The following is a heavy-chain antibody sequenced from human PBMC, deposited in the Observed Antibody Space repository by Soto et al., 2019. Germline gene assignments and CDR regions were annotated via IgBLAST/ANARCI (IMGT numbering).Heavy chain of an antibody. CDR2: ISYDGSNK. J-gene: IGHJ3*02. V-gene: IGHV3-30-3*01. D-gene: IGHD3-22*01. Sequence: GGSLRLSXAASGFTFSSYAMHWVRQAPGKGLEWVAVISYDGSNKYYADSVKGRFTISRDNSKNTLYLQMNSLRVEDTAVYYCARSGSGSIDAFDIWGQGTMVTVSS. CDR3: ARSGSGSIDAFDI. CDR1: GFTFSSYA.